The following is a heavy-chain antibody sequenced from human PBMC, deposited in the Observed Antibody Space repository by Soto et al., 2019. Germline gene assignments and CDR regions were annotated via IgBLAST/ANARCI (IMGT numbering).Heavy chain of an antibody. CDR3: ARGGIQLSYAFDH. J-gene: IGHJ4*02. Sequence: SETLSLTCSVSGTSVSNYYWSWIRQPAGKGLEHIGRIYTSGSTSYNPSLKSRVTMSMDTSQTQIYLNLTSVTAADTAGYYCARGGIQLSYAFDHWGKGSLVTVSS. D-gene: IGHD3-10*01. CDR1: GTSVSNYY. V-gene: IGHV4-4*07. CDR2: IYTSGST.